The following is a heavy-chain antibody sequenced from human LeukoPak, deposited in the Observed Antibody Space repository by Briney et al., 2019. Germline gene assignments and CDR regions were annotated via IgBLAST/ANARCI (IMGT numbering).Heavy chain of an antibody. CDR2: IYYTGST. CDR1: GGSISTYY. V-gene: IGHV4-59*01. J-gene: IGHJ5*02. Sequence: PSETLSLTCTVSGGSISTYYWSWIRQPPGKGLEWIGYIYYTGSTNYNPSLKSRVTISVDTSKNRFSLRLSSVTAADTAVYYCARVAPGSPWFDPWGQGTLVTVSS. CDR3: ARVAPGSPWFDP. D-gene: IGHD3-10*01.